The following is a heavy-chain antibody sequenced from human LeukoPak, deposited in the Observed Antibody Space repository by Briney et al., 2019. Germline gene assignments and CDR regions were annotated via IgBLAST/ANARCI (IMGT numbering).Heavy chain of an antibody. J-gene: IGHJ6*02. CDR2: ISAYNGNT. D-gene: IGHD6-19*01. Sequence: APVKVSCKASGYTFTSYGISWVRQAPGQGLEWMGWISAYNGNTNYAQKLQGRVTMTTDTSTSTAYMELRSLRSDDTAVYYCARVSGCCWYSSGWSTYYYGMDVWGQGTTVTVSS. CDR3: ARVSGCCWYSSGWSTYYYGMDV. V-gene: IGHV1-18*01. CDR1: GYTFTSYG.